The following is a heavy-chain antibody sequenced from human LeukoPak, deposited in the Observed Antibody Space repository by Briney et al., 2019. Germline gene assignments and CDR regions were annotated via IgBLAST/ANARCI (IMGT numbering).Heavy chain of an antibody. D-gene: IGHD2-21*01. CDR2: INPNSGGT. Sequence: LVASVKVSCKASGYTFTGYYMHWVRQAPGQGLEWMGWINPNSGGTNYAQKFQGRVTMTRDTSISTAYMELSRLRSDDTAVYYCARVRFVKSYYMDVWGKGTTVTVSS. CDR3: ARVRFVKSYYMDV. CDR1: GYTFTGYY. J-gene: IGHJ6*03. V-gene: IGHV1-2*03.